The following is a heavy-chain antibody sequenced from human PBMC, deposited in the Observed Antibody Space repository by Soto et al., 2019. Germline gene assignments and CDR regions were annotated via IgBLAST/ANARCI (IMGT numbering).Heavy chain of an antibody. CDR3: AKDPSGGSGWYWGPYYFDY. CDR2: ISGSGGST. CDR1: GFTFSSYA. J-gene: IGHJ4*02. V-gene: IGHV3-23*01. Sequence: EVQLLESGGGLVQPGGSLRLSCAASGFTFSSYAMSWVRQAPGKGLEWVSAISGSGGSTYYADSVKGRFTISRDNSKNTLYLQMNSLRAEDTAVYYCAKDPSGGSGWYWGPYYFDYWGQGTLVTVSS. D-gene: IGHD6-19*01.